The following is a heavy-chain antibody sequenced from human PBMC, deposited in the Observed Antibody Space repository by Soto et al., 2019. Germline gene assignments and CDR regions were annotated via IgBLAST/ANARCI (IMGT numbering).Heavy chain of an antibody. D-gene: IGHD2-15*01. CDR1: GGTFSSDS. CDR2: IIPMFDTP. CDR3: ARSGGLDRDFNY. V-gene: IGHV1-69*12. Sequence: QVQLVQSGAEVKKPGSSVKVSCKASGGTFSSDSFSWVRQAPGQGLEWMGGIIPMFDTPIYAQKFQDRVTITADESTSIASMQLSSLRSGDTAVYYCARSGGLDRDFNYWGQGSLVTVSS. J-gene: IGHJ4*02.